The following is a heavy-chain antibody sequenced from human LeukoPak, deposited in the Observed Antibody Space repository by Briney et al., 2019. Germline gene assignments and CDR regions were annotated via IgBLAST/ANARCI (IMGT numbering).Heavy chain of an antibody. CDR2: ISRSSTYT. V-gene: IGHV3-21*01. J-gene: IGHJ4*02. D-gene: IGHD6-13*01. CDR3: ARLSTAVADSDY. Sequence: PGGSLRLSCAVSGFTLSSYSMKGVREAPGEGGESVSYISRSSTYTYYLASLTGRFTISRDNPLNSLFLQMNSLRAEDTAVYYCARLSTAVADSDYWGQGTPVTVSS. CDR1: GFTLSSYS.